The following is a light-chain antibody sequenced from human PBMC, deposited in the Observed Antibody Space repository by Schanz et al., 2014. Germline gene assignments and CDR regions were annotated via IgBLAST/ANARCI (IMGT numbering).Light chain of an antibody. V-gene: IGLV2-8*01. J-gene: IGLJ2*01. Sequence: QSALNQPPSASGSPGQSVTISCTGTSSDVGAYDYVSWYQQHPGKVPKLIIYEVNKRPSGVPDRFSGSKSGNTASLTISGLQAEDEADYYCSSYTSSSTLEVFGGGTKLTVL. CDR2: EVN. CDR3: SSYTSSSTLEV. CDR1: SSDVGAYDY.